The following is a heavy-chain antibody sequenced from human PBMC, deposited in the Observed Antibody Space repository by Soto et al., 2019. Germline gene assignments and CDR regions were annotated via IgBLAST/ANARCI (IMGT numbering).Heavy chain of an antibody. J-gene: IGHJ4*01. CDR3: AKGTATVSVLFDY. CDR2: ISASAAST. V-gene: IGHV3-23*01. CDR1: GFTFTNYA. D-gene: IGHD4-17*01. Sequence: GGSLRLSCAASGFTFTNYAVSWVRQAPGKGPEWVSAISASAASTYYADSVRGRFTISRDNSKNTLYLQMNSLRAEDTAVYYCAKGTATVSVLFDYWGHGTLVTVSS.